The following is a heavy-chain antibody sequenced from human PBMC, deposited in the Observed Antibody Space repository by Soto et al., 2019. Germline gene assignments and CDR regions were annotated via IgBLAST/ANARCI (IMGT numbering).Heavy chain of an antibody. J-gene: IGHJ4*02. CDR1: GGTFSSYA. CDR3: AGSMTIWYFDY. D-gene: IGHD4-17*01. V-gene: IGHV1-69*12. Sequence: QVQLVQSGAEVKKPGSSVKVSCKASGGTFSSYAISWVRQAPGQGLEWRGGIIPIFGTANYAQKFQGRVTITEDESTSTAYMGLSCLRSEATALSYGAGSMTIWYFDYWGQGTRVTVSS. CDR2: IIPIFGTA.